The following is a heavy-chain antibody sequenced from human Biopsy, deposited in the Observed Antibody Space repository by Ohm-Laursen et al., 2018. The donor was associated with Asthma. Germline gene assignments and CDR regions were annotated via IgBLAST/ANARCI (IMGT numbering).Heavy chain of an antibody. V-gene: IGHV7-4-1*02. CDR3: ARGLLGMDV. J-gene: IGHJ6*02. D-gene: IGHD2-15*01. Sequence: SVKVSCKVSGYIFTSHAMNWVRQAPGQGLEWMGRINANTGNPTYAQGFTGRFVFSLDTSVSTAYLQISSLKADDTAVYYCARGLLGMDVWGQGTTVTVSS. CDR2: INANTGNP. CDR1: GYIFTSHA.